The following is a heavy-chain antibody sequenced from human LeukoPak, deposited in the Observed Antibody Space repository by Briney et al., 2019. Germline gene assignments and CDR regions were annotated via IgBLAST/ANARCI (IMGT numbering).Heavy chain of an antibody. CDR3: ASRPPYYYDRRGAFDI. V-gene: IGHV4-34*01. Sequence: SETLSLTCAVYGGSFSGYYWSWIRQPPGKGLEWIGEINHSGSTNYNPSLRSRVTISVDTSKNQFSLKLSSVTDADTAVYYCASRPPYYYDRRGAFDIWGQGTMVTVSS. CDR1: GGSFSGYY. D-gene: IGHD3-22*01. CDR2: INHSGST. J-gene: IGHJ3*02.